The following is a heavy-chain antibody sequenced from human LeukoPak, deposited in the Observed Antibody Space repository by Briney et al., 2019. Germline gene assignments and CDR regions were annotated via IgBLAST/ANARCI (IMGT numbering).Heavy chain of an antibody. CDR2: ISSSGSTI. J-gene: IGHJ4*02. CDR1: GFTFSDYY. D-gene: IGHD6-19*01. CDR3: ARELPRGAVAGTGDY. Sequence: GGSLRLSCAASGFTFSDYYMSCIRQAPGEGLEWVSYISSSGSTIYYADSVKGRFTISRDNAKNSLYLQMNSLRSDDTAVYYCARELPRGAVAGTGDYWGQGTLVTVSS. V-gene: IGHV3-11*01.